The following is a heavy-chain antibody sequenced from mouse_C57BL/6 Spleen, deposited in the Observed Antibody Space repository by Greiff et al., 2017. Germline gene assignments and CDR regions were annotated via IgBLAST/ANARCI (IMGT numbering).Heavy chain of an antibody. D-gene: IGHD4-1*01. CDR2: IYPGDGDT. CDR3: ARGDWDTWFAY. Sequence: QVQLKQSGAELVKPGASVKISCKASGYAFSSYWMNWVKQRPGKGLEWIGQIYPGDGDTNYNGKFKGKATLTADKSSSTAYMQLSSLTSEDSAVYFCARGDWDTWFAYWGQGTLVTVSA. V-gene: IGHV1-80*01. J-gene: IGHJ3*01. CDR1: GYAFSSYW.